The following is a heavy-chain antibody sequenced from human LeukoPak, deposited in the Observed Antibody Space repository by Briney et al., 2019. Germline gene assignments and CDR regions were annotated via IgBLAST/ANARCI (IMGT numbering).Heavy chain of an antibody. Sequence: SETLSLTCVVSGGSISSGGYSWSWIRQPPGKGLEWIGYIYHSGSTYYNPSLKSRVTISVDRSKNQFSLKLSSVTAADTAVYYCAREAPYGDPVGDAFDIWGQGTMVTVSS. V-gene: IGHV4-30-2*01. J-gene: IGHJ3*02. CDR3: AREAPYGDPVGDAFDI. CDR2: IYHSGST. D-gene: IGHD4-17*01. CDR1: GGSISSGGYS.